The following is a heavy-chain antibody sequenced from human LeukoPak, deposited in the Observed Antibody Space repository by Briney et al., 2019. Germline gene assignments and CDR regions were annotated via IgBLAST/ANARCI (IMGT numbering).Heavy chain of an antibody. CDR2: IIPIFGTA. CDR3: ARDRIRGRVNMMSGY. D-gene: IGHD3-10*01. Sequence: WASVKVSCKASGGAFSSYAISWVRQAPGQGLEWMGGIIPIFGTANYAQKFQGRVTITTDESTSTAYMELSSLRSEDTAVYYCARDRIRGRVNMMSGYWGQGTLVTVSS. V-gene: IGHV1-69*05. CDR1: GGAFSSYA. J-gene: IGHJ4*02.